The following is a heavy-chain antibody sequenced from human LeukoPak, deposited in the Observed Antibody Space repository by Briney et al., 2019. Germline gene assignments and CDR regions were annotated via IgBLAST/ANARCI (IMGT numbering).Heavy chain of an antibody. CDR1: GFTFSSYW. CDR3: ARDGDPDIVVVPAAMFDY. J-gene: IGHJ4*02. D-gene: IGHD2-2*01. V-gene: IGHV3-7*01. Sequence: GGSLRLSCAASGFTFSSYWMSWVRQAPGKGLEWVANIKQDGSEKYYVDSVKGRFTISRDNAKNSLYLQMNSLRAEDTAVYYCARDGDPDIVVVPAAMFDYWGQGTLVTVSS. CDR2: IKQDGSEK.